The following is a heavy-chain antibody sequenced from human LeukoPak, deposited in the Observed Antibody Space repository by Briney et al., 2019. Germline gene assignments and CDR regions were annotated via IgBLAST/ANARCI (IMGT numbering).Heavy chain of an antibody. V-gene: IGHV3-53*01. D-gene: IGHD3-22*01. CDR1: GFTVITND. Sequence: GGSLRLSCAASGFTVITNDMTWVRQAPGKGLEWVSVLYSDGNTKYADSVQGRFTISRDNSKNTLYLEMNSLSPDDTAVYYCAKVWDSSGYYYALYYFDCWGQGTLVTVSS. CDR2: LYSDGNT. CDR3: AKVWDSSGYYYALYYFDC. J-gene: IGHJ4*02.